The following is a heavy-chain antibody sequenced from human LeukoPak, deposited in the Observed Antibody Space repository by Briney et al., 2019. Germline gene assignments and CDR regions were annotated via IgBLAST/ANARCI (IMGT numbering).Heavy chain of an antibody. V-gene: IGHV3-7*01. CDR2: IKPDGSGK. CDR1: GFSFSGYW. D-gene: IGHD6-13*01. J-gene: IGHJ6*03. CDR3: ARGFSSSRYRYYYYVDV. Sequence: GGSLRLSCAVSGFSFSGYWMSWVRQAPGKGLEWVANIKPDGSGKYYVDSVKGRVTISRDNARNSLYLQMDSLRAEDTAVYYCARGFSSSRYRYYYYVDVWGKGTTVTVSS.